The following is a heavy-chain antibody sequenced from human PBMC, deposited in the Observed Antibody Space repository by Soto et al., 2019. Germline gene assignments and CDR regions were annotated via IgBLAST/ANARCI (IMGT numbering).Heavy chain of an antibody. CDR3: ARESEDLTSNFDY. CDR2: ISSTTNYI. J-gene: IGHJ4*02. Sequence: GGSLRLSCAASGLMFSRYSMNWVRQAPGKGLEWVSSISSTTNYIYYADSMKGRFTVSRDNAKNSVYLEMNSLSAEDTAVYYCARESEDLTSNFDYWGQGTLVTVSS. CDR1: GLMFSRYS. V-gene: IGHV3-21*01.